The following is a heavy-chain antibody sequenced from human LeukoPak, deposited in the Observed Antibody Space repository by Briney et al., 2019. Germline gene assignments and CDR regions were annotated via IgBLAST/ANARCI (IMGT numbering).Heavy chain of an antibody. V-gene: IGHV1-2*02. D-gene: IGHD5-18*01. J-gene: IGHJ4*02. CDR2: INPKSGGT. CDR3: ARPVETAMVWLH. Sequence: ASVTVSFTASGYTFTDYYMHWVRQAPGQGLEWMGWINPKSGGTNYAQKFQGRVTMTRDTSISTAYMEFNTLTSDDTAVYYCARPVETAMVWLHWGQGTLVTVSP. CDR1: GYTFTDYY.